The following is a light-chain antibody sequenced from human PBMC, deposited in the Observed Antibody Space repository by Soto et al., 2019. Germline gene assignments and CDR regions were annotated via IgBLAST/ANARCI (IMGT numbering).Light chain of an antibody. Sequence: QSVLTQPRSLSGSPGQSVTISCTGTSTDFGGYNYVSWYQQHPGKVPKLMLYDVSKRPSGVPDRSSGSKSGNTASLPISGLQAEDEADYYCCSYAGRDTLYVFGSGTKVTVL. CDR2: DVS. CDR3: CSYAGRDTLYV. CDR1: STDFGGYNY. J-gene: IGLJ1*01. V-gene: IGLV2-11*01.